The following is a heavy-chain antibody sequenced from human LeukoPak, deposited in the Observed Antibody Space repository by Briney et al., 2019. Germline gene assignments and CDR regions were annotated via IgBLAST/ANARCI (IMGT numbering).Heavy chain of an antibody. D-gene: IGHD3-3*01. V-gene: IGHV4-39*02. CDR3: ARLGAGPTYYDFWSGYSSFYFDY. CDR2: ISSSGNT. CDR1: GGSTSSGNYY. J-gene: IGHJ4*02. Sequence: PSETLSLTCTVSGGSTSSGNYYWGWIRQPPGKGLEWIGGISSSGNTYYNPSLKSRITISVDTSKNHFSLKLSSVTAADTAVYYCARLGAGPTYYDFWSGYSSFYFDYWGQGTLVTVSS.